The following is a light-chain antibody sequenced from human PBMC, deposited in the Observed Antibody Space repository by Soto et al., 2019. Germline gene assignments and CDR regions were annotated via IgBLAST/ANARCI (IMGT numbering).Light chain of an antibody. CDR2: GAS. CDR3: QQYGSSLFT. J-gene: IGKJ3*01. CDR1: QSVSSSY. Sequence: EIVLTQSPGTLSLSPGERATLSCRASQSVSSSYLAWYQQKPGQAPRRLIYGASSMATGIPDRFSGSGSGTAFTLTISSLEPEDFAVYYCQQYGSSLFTFGPGTKVDIK. V-gene: IGKV3-20*01.